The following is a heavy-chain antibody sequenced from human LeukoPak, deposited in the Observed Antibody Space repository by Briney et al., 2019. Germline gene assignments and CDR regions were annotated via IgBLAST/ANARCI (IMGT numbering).Heavy chain of an antibody. V-gene: IGHV1-46*01. CDR1: GYTFTSYY. D-gene: IGHD3-3*01. J-gene: IGHJ3*02. CDR3: ARDYLEDRHAFDI. Sequence: ASVKVSCKASGYTFTSYYMHWVRQAPGQGLEWVGIINPSGGSTSYAQKFQGRVTMTRDTSTSTVYMELSSLRSEDTAVYYCARDYLEDRHAFDIWGQGTMVTVSS. CDR2: INPSGGST.